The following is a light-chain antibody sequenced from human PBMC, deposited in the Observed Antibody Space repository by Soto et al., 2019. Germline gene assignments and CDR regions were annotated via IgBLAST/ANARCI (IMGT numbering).Light chain of an antibody. V-gene: IGLV1-44*01. Sequence: QSVLTQPPSASGTPGQRVTISCSGSSSNIGSNNVNWYQQLPGTAPKLLIYSNNQRPSGVPDRFSGSKSGTSASLAISGLQSEDEADYYCAAWDDSLNYVFGTGTKLTVL. CDR2: SNN. CDR1: SSNIGSNN. CDR3: AAWDDSLNYV. J-gene: IGLJ1*01.